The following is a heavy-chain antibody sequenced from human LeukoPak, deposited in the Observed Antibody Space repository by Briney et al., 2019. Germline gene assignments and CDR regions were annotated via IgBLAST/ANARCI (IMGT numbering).Heavy chain of an antibody. CDR2: INHSGST. J-gene: IGHJ6*03. Sequence: SETLSLTCAVYGGSFGGYYWSWIRQPPGKGLEWIGEINHSGSTNYNPSLKSRVTISVDTSKNQFSLKLSSVTAADTAVYYCARLDIVVVPAASIYYFYMDVWGKGTTVTVSS. V-gene: IGHV4-34*01. CDR1: GGSFGGYY. D-gene: IGHD2-2*01. CDR3: ARLDIVVVPAASIYYFYMDV.